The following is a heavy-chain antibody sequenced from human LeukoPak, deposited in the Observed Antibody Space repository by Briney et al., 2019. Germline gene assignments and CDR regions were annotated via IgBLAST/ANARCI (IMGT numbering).Heavy chain of an antibody. D-gene: IGHD2-2*01. J-gene: IGHJ3*02. V-gene: IGHV4-61*02. CDR1: GYSISSGYY. CDR3: TGIGQYQLLPHAFDI. CDR2: IYTGGST. Sequence: PSETLSLTCTVSGYSISSGYYWGWIRQPAGKGLEWIGRIYTGGSTNYNPSLKSRVTISVDTSKNQFSLKLSSVTAADTAVYFCTGIGQYQLLPHAFDIWGQGTMVTVSS.